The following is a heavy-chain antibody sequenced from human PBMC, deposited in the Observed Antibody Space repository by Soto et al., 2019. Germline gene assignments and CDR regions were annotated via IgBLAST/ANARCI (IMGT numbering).Heavy chain of an antibody. D-gene: IGHD2-2*01. J-gene: IGHJ5*02. V-gene: IGHV1-69*06. CDR3: AGGLSSTSPNWFDP. CDR2: IIPIFGTA. CDR1: GGTFSSYA. Sequence: ASVKVSCKASGGTFSSYAISWVRQAPGLGLEWMGGIIPIFGTANYAQKFQGRVTITADKSTSTAYMELSSLRSEDTAVYYCAGGLSSTSPNWFDPWGKGTLVTVSS.